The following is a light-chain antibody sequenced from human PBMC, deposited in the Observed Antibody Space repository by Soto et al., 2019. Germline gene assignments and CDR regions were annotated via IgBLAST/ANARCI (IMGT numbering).Light chain of an antibody. CDR3: EQYGSSPPRT. CDR1: QSVTNNY. CDR2: GAS. Sequence: EIVLTQSPGTLSLSPGERATLSCRASQSVTNNYLAWYQQKPGQAPKLLIYGASSRATGIPDRFSGSGSGTDFTLTISRLEPEDFSVFYCEQYGSSPPRTGGQGTKVEIK. V-gene: IGKV3-20*01. J-gene: IGKJ1*01.